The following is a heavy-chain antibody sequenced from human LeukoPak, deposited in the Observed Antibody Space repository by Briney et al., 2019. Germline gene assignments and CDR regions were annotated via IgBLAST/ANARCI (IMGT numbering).Heavy chain of an antibody. CDR3: ATGYRSGYYLGWFDP. CDR1: GGTFSSYA. Sequence: RASVKVSCKASGGTFSSYAISWVRQAPGQGLEWMGGIIPIFGTANYAQKFQGRVTMTEDTSTDTAYMELSSLRSEDTAVYYCATGYRSGYYLGWFDPWGQGTLVTVSS. J-gene: IGHJ5*02. D-gene: IGHD3-22*01. V-gene: IGHV1-69*06. CDR2: IIPIFGTA.